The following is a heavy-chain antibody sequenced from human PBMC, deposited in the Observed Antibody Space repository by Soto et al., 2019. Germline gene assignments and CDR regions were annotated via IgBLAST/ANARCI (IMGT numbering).Heavy chain of an antibody. J-gene: IGHJ4*02. Sequence: TLSLTCAVYGGSFSGYYWSWIRQPPGKGLEWIGEINHSGSTNYNPSLKSRVTISVDTSKNQFSLKLSSVTAADTAVYYCARGGGSLYYDILTGYSPLDYWGQGTLVTVSS. CDR1: GGSFSGYY. V-gene: IGHV4-34*01. CDR3: ARGGGSLYYDILTGYSPLDY. CDR2: INHSGST. D-gene: IGHD3-9*01.